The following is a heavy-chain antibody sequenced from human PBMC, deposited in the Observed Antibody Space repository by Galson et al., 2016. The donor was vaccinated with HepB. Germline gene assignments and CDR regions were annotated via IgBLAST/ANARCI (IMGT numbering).Heavy chain of an antibody. Sequence: ETLSLTCAVSGDSINSGNWWTWVRQPPGKGLEWIGEIFHSGSTNYSPSLKSRVTISLHKSKNQFSLNLRSVTAADTAVYYCAGSTTYRIDYWGQGTLVTVSS. CDR1: GDSINSGNW. D-gene: IGHD2-2*01. CDR2: IFHSGST. J-gene: IGHJ4*02. CDR3: AGSTTYRIDY. V-gene: IGHV4-4*02.